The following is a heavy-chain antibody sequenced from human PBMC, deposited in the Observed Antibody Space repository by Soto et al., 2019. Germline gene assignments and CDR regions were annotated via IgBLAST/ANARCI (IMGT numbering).Heavy chain of an antibody. V-gene: IGHV3-21*06. CDR1: GFTLSSYT. Sequence: EVQLVESGGGLVRPGGSLRVSCTSSGFTLSSYTMSWVRQAPGKGLEWVSSISSSSNYIKYADSVKGRFTISRDSATISLFLEMNDLRAGDTAVYFCAKAGRSYSYGPPIHFDRLGQGTHVTVSS. CDR2: ISSSSNYI. D-gene: IGHD5-18*01. CDR3: AKAGRSYSYGPPIHFDR. J-gene: IGHJ4*02.